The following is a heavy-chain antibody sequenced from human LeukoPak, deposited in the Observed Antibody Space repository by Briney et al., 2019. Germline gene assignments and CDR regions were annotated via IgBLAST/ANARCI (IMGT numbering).Heavy chain of an antibody. CDR3: ARVNNYYDSSGYLYYFDN. CDR1: GYTFTGYY. J-gene: IGHJ4*02. D-gene: IGHD3-22*01. V-gene: IGHV1-2*02. CDR2: INPNSGGT. Sequence: ASVKVSCKASGYTFTGYYMHWVRQAPGQGLEWMGWINPNSGGTNTAQKFQGRVTMTRDTSLSTAYMELSRLRCDDTAVYYCARVNNYYDSSGYLYYFDNWGQGTLVTVSS.